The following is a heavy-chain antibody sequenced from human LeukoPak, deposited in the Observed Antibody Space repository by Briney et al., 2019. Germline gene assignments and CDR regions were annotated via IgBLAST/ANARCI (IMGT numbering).Heavy chain of an antibody. CDR1: GGTFSSYA. D-gene: IGHD2/OR15-2a*01. CDR3: ARARTYLQTIRGYYYYYVDV. Sequence: SVKVSCKASGGTFSSYAISWVRQAPGQGLEWMGGIIPIFGTANYAQKFQGRVTITADESTSTAYMELSSLRSEDTAVYYCARARTYLQTIRGYYYYYVDVWGKGTTVTVSS. V-gene: IGHV1-69*13. J-gene: IGHJ6*03. CDR2: IIPIFGTA.